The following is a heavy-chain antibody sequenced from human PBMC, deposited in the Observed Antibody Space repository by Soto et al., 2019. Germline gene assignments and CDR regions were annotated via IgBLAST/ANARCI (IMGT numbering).Heavy chain of an antibody. CDR2: IIPIFGTA. Sequence: QVQLVQSGAEVKKPGSSVKVSCKASGGTFSSYAISWVRQAPGQGLEWMGGIIPIFGTANYAKKFQGRVTITADDSRSTAYMELGRLRSEDTDEYDCARHPWAVGLTQRNKRGGRIAVAAPSAFDIWGQGTMVTVSS. J-gene: IGHJ3*02. V-gene: IGHV1-69*01. CDR1: GGTFSSYA. CDR3: ARHPWAVGLTQRNKRGGRIAVAAPSAFDI. D-gene: IGHD6-19*01.